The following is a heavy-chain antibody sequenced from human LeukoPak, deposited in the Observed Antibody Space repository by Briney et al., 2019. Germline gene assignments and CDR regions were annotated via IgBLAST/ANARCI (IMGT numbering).Heavy chain of an antibody. CDR1: GFTFSSYG. J-gene: IGHJ6*02. Sequence: PGGSLRLSCAASGFTFSSYGMHWVRQAPGKGLEWVAVIWYDGSNKYYADSVKGRFTISRDNSKNTLYLQMNSLRAEDTAVYYCHSPYYYYYGMDVWGQGTTVTVSS. CDR2: IWYDGSNK. V-gene: IGHV3-33*01. CDR3: HSPYYYYYGMDV.